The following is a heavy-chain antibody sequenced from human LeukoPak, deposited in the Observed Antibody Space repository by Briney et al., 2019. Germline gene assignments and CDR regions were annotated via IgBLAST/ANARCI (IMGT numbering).Heavy chain of an antibody. CDR2: INPNSGGT. CDR3: ARAHSSGYYPNWFDP. V-gene: IGHV1-2*02. Sequence: ASVKVSCKASGYTFTGYYMHWMRQAPGQGLEWMGWINPNSGGTNYAQKFQGRVTMTRDTSISTAYMELSRLRSDDTAVYYCARAHSSGYYPNWFDPWGQGTLVTVSS. D-gene: IGHD3-22*01. J-gene: IGHJ5*02. CDR1: GYTFTGYY.